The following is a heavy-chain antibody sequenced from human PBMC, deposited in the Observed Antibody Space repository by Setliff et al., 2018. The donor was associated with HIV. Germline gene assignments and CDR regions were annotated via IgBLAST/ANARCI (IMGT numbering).Heavy chain of an antibody. Sequence: SETLSLTCTVSGGSISSSSYYWGWIRQPPGKGPEWIGSLYYRGTTYYNPSLKSRVTITMDTSKNQFSLKLSSVTAADTAVYSCVRHLSEMAMVDHWGQGTLVTVSS. J-gene: IGHJ4*02. CDR2: LYYRGTT. CDR1: GGSISSSSYY. CDR3: VRHLSEMAMVDH. V-gene: IGHV4-39*01.